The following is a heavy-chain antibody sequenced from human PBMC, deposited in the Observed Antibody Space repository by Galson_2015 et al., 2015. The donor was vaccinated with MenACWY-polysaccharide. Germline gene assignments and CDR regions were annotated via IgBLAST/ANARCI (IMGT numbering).Heavy chain of an antibody. CDR2: ISYDGTNK. V-gene: IGHV3-30-3*01. CDR1: GVTFSTSA. Sequence: SLRLSCAASGVTFSTSAMHWVRQAPGKGLEWVAVISYDGTNKYFADFVEGRFTISRDNSKNTLFLQMSSLRTEDTAVYYCARAYCSRTNCYGMDVWGQGTTVTVSS. J-gene: IGHJ6*02. D-gene: IGHD2-2*01. CDR3: ARAYCSRTNCYGMDV.